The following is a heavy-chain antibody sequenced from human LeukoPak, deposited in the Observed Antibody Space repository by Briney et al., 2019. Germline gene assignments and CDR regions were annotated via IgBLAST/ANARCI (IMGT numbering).Heavy chain of an antibody. J-gene: IGHJ4*02. CDR3: VRDLSWRFDY. CDR2: TYYRSKWRN. V-gene: IGHV6-1*01. Sequence: SQTLSLTCAISGDSASSNSAAWNWIRQSPSRGLEWLGRTYYRSKWRNDYAASVKSRITISPDTSKNQFSLQLNSVTPEDTSVYYCVRDLSWRFDYWGQGTLVTVSS. CDR1: GDSASSNSAA. D-gene: IGHD2/OR15-2a*01.